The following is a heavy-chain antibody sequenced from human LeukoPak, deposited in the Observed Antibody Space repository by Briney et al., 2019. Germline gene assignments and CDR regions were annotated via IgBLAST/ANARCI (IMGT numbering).Heavy chain of an antibody. D-gene: IGHD3-9*01. V-gene: IGHV3-23*01. J-gene: IGHJ5*02. CDR3: AKRTDVLTGYYNA. CDR2: VSGSGGST. CDR1: GFTLSSYA. Sequence: AGGSLRLSCAASGFTLSSYAMSWVRQASGKGLEWVSHVSGSGGSTYYADSVKGRFTISRDNSNNALYLQMNSLRGDDTAVYYCAKRTDVLTGYYNAWGLGTLVTVSS.